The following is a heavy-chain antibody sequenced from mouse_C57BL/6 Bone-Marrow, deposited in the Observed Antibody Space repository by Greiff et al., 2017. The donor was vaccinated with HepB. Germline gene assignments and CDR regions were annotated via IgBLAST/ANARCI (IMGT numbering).Heavy chain of an antibody. CDR2: ISSGGSYT. Sequence: EVKLVESGGDLVKPGGSLKLSCAASGFTFSSYGMSWVRQTPDKRLEWVATISSGGSYTYYPDSVKGRFTISRDNAKNTLYLQMSSLKSEDTAMYYCARQGVKRGYYAMGYWGQGTSVTVSS. CDR3: ARQGVKRGYYAMGY. CDR1: GFTFSSYG. J-gene: IGHJ4*01. D-gene: IGHD2-2*01. V-gene: IGHV5-6*02.